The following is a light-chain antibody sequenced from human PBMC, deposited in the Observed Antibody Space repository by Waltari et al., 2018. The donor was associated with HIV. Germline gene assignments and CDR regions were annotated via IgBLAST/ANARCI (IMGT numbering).Light chain of an antibody. J-gene: IGLJ3*02. CDR1: SSDVGGSNH. Sequence: SALTQPPSASGSPGQSVTIPFTRTSSDVGGSNHVSWYQQHPGKAPKRLVYEVTKRPPGVPNRFSGSKSGNTASLTVSGLQAEDEADYYCVSYAGVRDRWVFGGGTKLTVL. V-gene: IGLV2-8*01. CDR2: EVT. CDR3: VSYAGVRDRWV.